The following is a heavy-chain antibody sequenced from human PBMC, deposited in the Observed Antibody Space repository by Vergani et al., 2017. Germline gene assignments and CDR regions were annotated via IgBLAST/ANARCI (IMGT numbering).Heavy chain of an antibody. J-gene: IGHJ6*02. D-gene: IGHD5-12*01. V-gene: IGHV3-9*01. CDR2: ISWNSGSI. CDR1: GFTFDDYA. Sequence: EVQLVESGGGLVQPGRSLRLSCAASGFTFDDYAMHWVRQAPGKGLEWVSGISWNSGSIGYADSVKGRFTISRDNAKNSLYLQMNSLRAEDTALYYCAKGVAPGYYYGMDVWGQGP. CDR3: AKGVAPGYYYGMDV.